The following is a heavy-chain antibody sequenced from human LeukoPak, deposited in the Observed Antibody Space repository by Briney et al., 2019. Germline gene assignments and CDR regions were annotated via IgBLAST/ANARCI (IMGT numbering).Heavy chain of an antibody. J-gene: IGHJ4*02. V-gene: IGHV3-33*01. D-gene: IGHD6-13*01. CDR1: GFTFSSYG. Sequence: GGSLRLSCAASGFTFSSYGMHWVRQAPGKGLEWVAVIWYDGSNKYYADSVKGRFTISRDNSKNTLYLQMNSLRAEDTAVYYCASIAAAGPTGLFDYWGQGTLVTVSS. CDR3: ASIAAAGPTGLFDY. CDR2: IWYDGSNK.